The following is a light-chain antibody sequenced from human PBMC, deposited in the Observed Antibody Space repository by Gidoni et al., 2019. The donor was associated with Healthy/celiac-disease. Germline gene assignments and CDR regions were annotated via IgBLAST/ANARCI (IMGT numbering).Light chain of an antibody. J-gene: IGKJ1*01. CDR3: QQYGSSPTWT. CDR1: QRVTGSY. CDR2: GAS. V-gene: IGKV3-20*01. Sequence: EIVLTQSPGTLSLSPGERATLSCGASQRVTGSYVAWYQQKAGQAPSLLTSGASIRATGIPDRFSGSGSGTDFTLTMSRLEPEAFAVYHCQQYGSSPTWTFGPGTKVEIK.